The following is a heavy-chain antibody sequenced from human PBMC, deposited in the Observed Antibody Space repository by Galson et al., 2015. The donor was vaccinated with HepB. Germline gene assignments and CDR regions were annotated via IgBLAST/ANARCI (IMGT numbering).Heavy chain of an antibody. CDR3: AKDNALFGGDSPDY. CDR2: IRYDGSNK. D-gene: IGHD2-21*02. J-gene: IGHJ4*02. V-gene: IGHV3-30*02. Sequence: SLRLSCAASGFTFSSYGMHWVRQAPGKGLEWVAFIRYDGSNKYYADSVKGRFTISRDNSKNTLYLQMNSLRAEDTAVYYCAKDNALFGGDSPDYWGQGTLVTVSS. CDR1: GFTFSSYG.